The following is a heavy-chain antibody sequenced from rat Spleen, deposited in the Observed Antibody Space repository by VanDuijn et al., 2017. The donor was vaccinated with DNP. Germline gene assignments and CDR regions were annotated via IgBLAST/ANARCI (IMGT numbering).Heavy chain of an antibody. V-gene: IGHV5S13*01. CDR1: GFIFNDYG. CDR2: ISTGGGTL. J-gene: IGHJ4*01. D-gene: IGHD5-1*01. CDR3: ARVQLGYYALDA. Sequence: EVQLVESGGGLVQPGRSLKLSCAASGFIFNDYGMAWVRQTPKKGLEWVATISTGGGTLYYRDSVKGRFTISRDDAKSTLYLQMDSLRSEDTATYYCARVQLGYYALDAWGQGTSVTVSS.